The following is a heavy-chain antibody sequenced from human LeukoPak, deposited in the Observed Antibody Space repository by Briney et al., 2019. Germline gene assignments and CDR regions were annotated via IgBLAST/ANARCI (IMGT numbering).Heavy chain of an antibody. Sequence: GGSLRLSCAASGFTFSSYAMSWVRQAPGKGLEWVSAISGSGGSTYYADSVKGRFTISRDNSKNALYLQMNSLRAEDTAVYYCAKGTTLYYYYMDVWGKGTTVTVSS. CDR2: ISGSGGST. D-gene: IGHD4-11*01. CDR1: GFTFSSYA. CDR3: AKGTTLYYYYMDV. V-gene: IGHV3-23*01. J-gene: IGHJ6*03.